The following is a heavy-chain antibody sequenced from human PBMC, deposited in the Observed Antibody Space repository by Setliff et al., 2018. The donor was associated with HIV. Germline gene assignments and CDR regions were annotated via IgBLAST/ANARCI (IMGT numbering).Heavy chain of an antibody. CDR2: IYYNGNN. D-gene: IGHD4-17*01. Sequence: SETLSLTCTVSGGSIKSYYWSWIRQAPGKGLEWIGYIYYNGNNNYNPSLKSRITISVDTSKNQFSLKLTSVTAADTAVYYCAREIYGGNSRPFDYWGQGTLVTVSS. CDR3: AREIYGGNSRPFDY. CDR1: GGSIKSYY. J-gene: IGHJ4*02. V-gene: IGHV4-59*01.